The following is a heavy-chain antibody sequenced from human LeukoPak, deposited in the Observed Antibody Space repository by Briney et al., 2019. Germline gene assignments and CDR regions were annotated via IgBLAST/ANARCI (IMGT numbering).Heavy chain of an antibody. Sequence: GASVKVSCKASGYTFTSYYMHWVRQAPGQGLEWMGIINPSGGSTSYAQKFQGRVTMTRDMSTSTAYMELSSLRSEDTAVYYCARGGYDAPFDYWGQGTLVTVSS. V-gene: IGHV1-46*01. CDR2: INPSGGST. CDR3: ARGGYDAPFDY. CDR1: GYTFTSYY. D-gene: IGHD5-12*01. J-gene: IGHJ4*02.